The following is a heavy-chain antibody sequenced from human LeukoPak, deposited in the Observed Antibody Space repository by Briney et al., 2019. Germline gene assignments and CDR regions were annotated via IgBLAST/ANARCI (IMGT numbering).Heavy chain of an antibody. V-gene: IGHV4-59*11. CDR1: GGSISSHF. J-gene: IGHJ2*01. Sequence: SETLSLTCTVSGGSISSHFWSWIRQPPGKGLEWIGYIFYSGTTKYNPSLRSRVTISADTSKNQFSLKLSSVTAADTAVYYCAGWFGDPLNWYFDLWGRGTLVTVSS. CDR2: IFYSGTT. CDR3: AGWFGDPLNWYFDL. D-gene: IGHD3-10*01.